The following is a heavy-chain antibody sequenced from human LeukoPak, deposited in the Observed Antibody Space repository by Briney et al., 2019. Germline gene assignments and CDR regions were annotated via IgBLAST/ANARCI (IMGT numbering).Heavy chain of an antibody. CDR1: GFTFSTYS. Sequence: PGGSLSLSCAASGFTFSTYSMNWVRQAPGKGLEWGSYISGTSSAIYYADSVKGRFTISRDNAKNSLYLQMNSLRADDTAVSYCAFVAAGSVKDYWGQGTLVTVSS. V-gene: IGHV3-48*01. D-gene: IGHD6-13*01. J-gene: IGHJ4*02. CDR3: AFVAAGSVKDY. CDR2: ISGTSSAI.